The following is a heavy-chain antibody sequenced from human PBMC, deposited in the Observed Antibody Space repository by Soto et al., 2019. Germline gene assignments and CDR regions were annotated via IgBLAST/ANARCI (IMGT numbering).Heavy chain of an antibody. J-gene: IGHJ6*02. CDR2: ISNSGTTI. D-gene: IGHD4-17*01. V-gene: IGHV3-11*01. CDR3: AGDTLPTDFGLGWDV. CDR1: KFIFSDYY. Sequence: PGGSLRLSCAASKFIFSDYYMSWIRQAPGKGLEWVSYISNSGTTIYYADSVKGRFTISRDNAKKSLYLQMNSLRAEDTAVYYCAGDTLPTDFGLGWDVWGQGTTVTVSS.